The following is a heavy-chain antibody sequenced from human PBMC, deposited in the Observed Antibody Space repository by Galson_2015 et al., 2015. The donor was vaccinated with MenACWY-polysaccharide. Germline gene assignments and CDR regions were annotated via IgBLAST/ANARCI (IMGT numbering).Heavy chain of an antibody. CDR1: GFTFSSYA. J-gene: IGHJ4*02. D-gene: IGHD5-12*01. V-gene: IGHV3-23*01. CDR3: AKDRMLRSPTIAPPHFDY. Sequence: SLRLSCAASGFTFSSYAMSWVRQAPGKGLEWVSAISGSGGSTYYADSVKGRFTISRDNSKNALYLQMNSLRAEDTAVYYCAKDRMLRSPTIAPPHFDYWGQGTLVTVSS. CDR2: ISGSGGST.